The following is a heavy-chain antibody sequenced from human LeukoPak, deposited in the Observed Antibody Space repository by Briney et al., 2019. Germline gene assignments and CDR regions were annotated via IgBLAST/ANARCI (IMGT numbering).Heavy chain of an antibody. Sequence: ASVKVSCKASGYTFTSCGISWVRQAPGQGLEWMGWISAYNGNTNYVQKLQGRVTMTTDTSTSTAYMELRSLRSDDTAVYYCARALDGSGSYYTDYWGQGTLVTVSS. CDR3: ARALDGSGSYYTDY. D-gene: IGHD3-10*01. V-gene: IGHV1-18*01. CDR1: GYTFTSCG. CDR2: ISAYNGNT. J-gene: IGHJ4*02.